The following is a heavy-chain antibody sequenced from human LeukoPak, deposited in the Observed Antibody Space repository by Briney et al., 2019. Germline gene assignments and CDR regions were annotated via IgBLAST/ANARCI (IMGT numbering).Heavy chain of an antibody. CDR2: IIPIFSTA. J-gene: IGHJ4*02. D-gene: IGHD2-15*01. Sequence: GASVKVSCKASGGTFSSYAISWVRQAPGQGLEWMGWIIPIFSTANYAQKFQGRVTITADESTSTAYMELSSLRSEDTTVYYCARGMDYSGDYWGQGTLVTVSS. CDR3: ARGMDYSGDY. CDR1: GGTFSSYA. V-gene: IGHV1-69*13.